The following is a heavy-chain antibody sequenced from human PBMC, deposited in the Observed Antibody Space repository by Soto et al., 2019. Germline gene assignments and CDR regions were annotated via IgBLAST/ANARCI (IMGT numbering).Heavy chain of an antibody. Sequence: SETLSLTCTVSGGSISSYYWSWIRQPPGKGLEWIGYIYYSGSTNYNPSLKSRVTISVDTSKNQFSLKLSSVTAADTAVYYCARPGCSSTRCYSPYYYYGMDVWGQGTTVTV. CDR3: ARPGCSSTRCYSPYYYYGMDV. D-gene: IGHD2-2*01. CDR1: GGSISSYY. CDR2: IYYSGST. J-gene: IGHJ6*02. V-gene: IGHV4-59*01.